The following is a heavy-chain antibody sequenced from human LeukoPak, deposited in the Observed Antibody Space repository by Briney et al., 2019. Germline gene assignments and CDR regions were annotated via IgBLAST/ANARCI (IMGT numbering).Heavy chain of an antibody. J-gene: IGHJ4*02. Sequence: GGSLRLSCAASGFTFSSYTMNWVRQAPGKGLEWVSYISISITYIYYADSLKGRFTISRDNAKNSLYLQMNSLRAEDTAVYYCASGGPPSAVVTARFDYWGQGTLVTVSS. CDR2: ISISITYI. D-gene: IGHD4-23*01. CDR1: GFTFSSYT. CDR3: ASGGPPSAVVTARFDY. V-gene: IGHV3-21*01.